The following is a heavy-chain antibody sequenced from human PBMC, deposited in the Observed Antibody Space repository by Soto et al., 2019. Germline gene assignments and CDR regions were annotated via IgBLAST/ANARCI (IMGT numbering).Heavy chain of an antibody. CDR3: ASGTPLGLAYYYYGMDV. V-gene: IGHV3-33*01. CDR2: IWYDGRNK. Sequence: QVQLVESGGGVVQPGRSLRLSCAASGFTFSSYGMHWVRQAPGKGLEWVAVIWYDGRNKYYADSVKGRFTISRDNSKNPLYLQMNSLRAEDTAVYYCASGTPLGLAYYYYGMDVWGQGTTVTVSS. D-gene: IGHD6-13*01. J-gene: IGHJ6*02. CDR1: GFTFSSYG.